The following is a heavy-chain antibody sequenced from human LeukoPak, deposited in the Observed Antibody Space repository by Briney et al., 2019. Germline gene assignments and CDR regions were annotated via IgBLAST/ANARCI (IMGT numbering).Heavy chain of an antibody. J-gene: IGHJ4*02. CDR1: GFTFSSYS. CDR2: ISSSSSYI. V-gene: IGHV3-21*01. D-gene: IGHD5-12*01. Sequence: GGSLRLSCAASGFTFSSYSMNWVRQAPGKGLEWVSSISSSSSYIYYADSVKGRFTISRDNSKNTLYLQMNSLRAEDAAVYYCARGGGYAWDYWGQGTLVTVSS. CDR3: ARGGGYAWDY.